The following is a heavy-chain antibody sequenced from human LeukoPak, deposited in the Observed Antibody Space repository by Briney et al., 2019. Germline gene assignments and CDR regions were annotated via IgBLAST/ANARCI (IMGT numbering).Heavy chain of an antibody. CDR3: VIWGDYDVLTGYYVPDY. J-gene: IGHJ4*02. D-gene: IGHD3-9*01. CDR1: GFTFSNYA. CDR2: ITCSGTNR. Sequence: GGSLRLSCVASGFTFSNYAMSWVRQAPGKGLEWVSAITCSGTNRYYADSLKGRFTTSRDNSKSTVFLQMNSLRHEDTAIYYCVIWGDYDVLTGYYVPDYWGQGTLVTVAS. V-gene: IGHV3-23*01.